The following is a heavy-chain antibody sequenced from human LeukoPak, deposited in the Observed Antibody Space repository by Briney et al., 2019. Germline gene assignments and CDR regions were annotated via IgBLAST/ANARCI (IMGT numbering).Heavy chain of an antibody. CDR1: GGFISSYY. J-gene: IGHJ4*02. D-gene: IGHD6-19*01. V-gene: IGHV4-59*01. Sequence: PSETLSLTCTVSGGFISSYYWTWIRQPPGKGLEWIGYIYYTGATSYNPSLMSRGTISVDTSKKKFSLKLTSVTAADTAVDYYSGYGGSGWVIANWGQGTLVSVSS. CDR2: IYYTGAT. CDR3: SGYGGSGWVIAN.